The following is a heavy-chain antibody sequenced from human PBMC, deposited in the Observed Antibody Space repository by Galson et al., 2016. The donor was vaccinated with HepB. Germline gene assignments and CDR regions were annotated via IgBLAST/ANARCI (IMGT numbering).Heavy chain of an antibody. CDR3: ARPHHCSTSSCYSREVFDV. V-gene: IGHV4-39*02. J-gene: IGHJ3*01. CDR1: GGSVYDSSFY. CDR2: ISYSGET. Sequence: SETLSLTCVVSGGSVYDSSFYWGWIRQPPGKGLEWIGSISYSGETYFSPSLRSRVAISVDTSKNHFSLKLTSVTAADTAVYYCARPHHCSTSSCYSREVFDVWDQGTMVIVSP. D-gene: IGHD2-2*01.